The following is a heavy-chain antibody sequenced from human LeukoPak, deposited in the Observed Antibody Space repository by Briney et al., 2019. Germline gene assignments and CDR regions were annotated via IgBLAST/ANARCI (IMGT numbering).Heavy chain of an antibody. CDR2: TSYDESTK. CDR3: ARSAGKAVAAPDY. Sequence: GGSLRLSCAASGFTLSSYAMHWVRQAPGKGLEWVALTSYDESTKYHADSVKGRFTISRDNSKNTLYLQMNSLRGEDTAVYYCARSAGKAVAAPDYWGQGTLVTVSS. V-gene: IGHV3-30-3*01. D-gene: IGHD6-19*01. J-gene: IGHJ4*02. CDR1: GFTLSSYA.